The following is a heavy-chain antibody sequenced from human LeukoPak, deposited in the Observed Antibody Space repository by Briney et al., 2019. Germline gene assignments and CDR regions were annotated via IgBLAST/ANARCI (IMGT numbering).Heavy chain of an antibody. CDR2: INHSGST. J-gene: IGHJ6*02. CDR3: ARISVPAAMIYYYYGMDV. CDR1: GGSFSGYY. D-gene: IGHD2-2*01. Sequence: SETLSLTCAVYGGSFSGYYWSWIRQPPGKGLEWIGKINHSGSTNYNPSLKSRVTISVDTSKNQFSLKLSSVTAADTAVYYCARISVPAAMIYYYYGMDVWGQGTTVTVSS. V-gene: IGHV4-34*01.